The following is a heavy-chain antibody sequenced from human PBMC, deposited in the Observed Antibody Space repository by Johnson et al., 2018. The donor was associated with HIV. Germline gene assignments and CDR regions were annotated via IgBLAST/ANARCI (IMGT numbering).Heavy chain of an antibody. CDR3: AKDGGRLRTDAFDI. CDR2: IWYDGSNN. V-gene: IGHV3-30*04. D-gene: IGHD2-15*01. CDR1: GFIFSSYA. J-gene: IGHJ3*02. Sequence: QVQLVESGGGVVQPGRSLRLSCGASGFIFSSYAMHWVRQAPGKGLEWVAVIWYDGSNNYYADSVKGRFTISRDDSKNTLFLQMNSLRVEDTAVYFCAKDGGRLRTDAFDIWGQGTMVTVSS.